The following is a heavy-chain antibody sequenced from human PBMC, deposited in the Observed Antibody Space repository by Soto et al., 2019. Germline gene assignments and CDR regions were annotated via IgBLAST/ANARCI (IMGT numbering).Heavy chain of an antibody. D-gene: IGHD4-17*01. V-gene: IGHV3-7*01. CDR1: GFTFRSYW. CDR2: INQDGGGK. CDR3: ARDGAPNYGDYVGWYFDL. J-gene: IGHJ2*01. Sequence: EVQLVESGGGLVQPGGSLRLSCAASGFTFRSYWMSWVRQAPGKGLEWVANINQDGGGKYYVDSVKGRFTISRDNAKNSLYLQMNSLRPEDTAVYYCARDGAPNYGDYVGWYFDLWAVAPWSLSPQ.